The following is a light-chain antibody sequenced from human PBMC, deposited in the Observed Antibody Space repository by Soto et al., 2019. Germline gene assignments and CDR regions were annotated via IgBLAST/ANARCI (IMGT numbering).Light chain of an antibody. J-gene: IGKJ1*01. V-gene: IGKV3-20*01. CDR2: GAS. CDR1: QSVSSNF. Sequence: EIVLTQSPATLSLSPGETATLSCRASQSVSSNFLAWYQQRPGQAPRLLIYGASSGAAGIPERFGGSGSGTDFTLTISRLEPDDFAVYYCQQYGRSPWTFGQGTKVEIK. CDR3: QQYGRSPWT.